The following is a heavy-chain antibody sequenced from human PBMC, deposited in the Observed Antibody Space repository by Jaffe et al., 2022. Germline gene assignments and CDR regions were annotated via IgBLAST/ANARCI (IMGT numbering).Heavy chain of an antibody. D-gene: IGHD6-19*01. CDR1: GGSISSSSYY. J-gene: IGHJ4*02. Sequence: QLQLQESGPGLVKPSETLSLTCTVSGGSISSSSYYWGWIRQPPGKGLEWIGSIYYSGSTYYNPSLKSRVTISVDTSKNQFSLKLSSVTAADTAVYYCARHVNLRVGERYSSGWRLGFFDYWGQGTLVTVSS. CDR2: IYYSGST. CDR3: ARHVNLRVGERYSSGWRLGFFDY. V-gene: IGHV4-39*01.